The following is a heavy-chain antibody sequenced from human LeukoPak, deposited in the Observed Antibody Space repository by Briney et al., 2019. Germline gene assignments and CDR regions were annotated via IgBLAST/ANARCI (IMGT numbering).Heavy chain of an antibody. CDR3: AREHQWLVLGAFDI. V-gene: IGHV6-1*01. J-gene: IGHJ3*02. D-gene: IGHD6-19*01. CDR1: GDSVSSGSAA. Sequence: SQTLSLTCVISGDSVSSGSAAWNWIRQSPSRGLEWLGRTYYRSDWNYDYAGFVKSRITINADTSKNQFSLRLKSVTLEDTAIYYCAREHQWLVLGAFDIWGQGTLVTVSS. CDR2: TYYRSDWNY.